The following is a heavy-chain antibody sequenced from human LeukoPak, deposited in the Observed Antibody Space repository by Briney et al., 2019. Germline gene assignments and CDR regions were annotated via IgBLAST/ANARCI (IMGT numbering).Heavy chain of an antibody. CDR2: IKQDGSET. J-gene: IGHJ4*02. D-gene: IGHD5-24*01. CDR1: GFTFSTYW. V-gene: IGHV3-7*01. Sequence: GGSLRLSGATSGFTFSTYWMSWVRQAPGKGLEWVANIKQDGSETYYADSVKGRFTIFRDNAKNSLYLQMDSLRVEDTAVYYCANGDGFDYWGQGTLVIVSS. CDR3: ANGDGFDY.